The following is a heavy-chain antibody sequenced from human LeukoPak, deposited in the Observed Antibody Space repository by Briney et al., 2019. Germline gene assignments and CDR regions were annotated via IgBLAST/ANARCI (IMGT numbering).Heavy chain of an antibody. CDR3: ARGSVLLWFGESPTGFDY. D-gene: IGHD3-10*01. CDR1: GGTFSSYA. J-gene: IGHJ4*02. CDR2: IIPIFGTA. Sequence: ASVKVSCKASGGTFSSYAISWVRQAPGQGLEWMGGIIPIFGTANYAQKFQGRVTITADKSTSTACMELSSLRSEDTAVYYCARGSVLLWFGESPTGFDYWGQGTLVTVSS. V-gene: IGHV1-69*06.